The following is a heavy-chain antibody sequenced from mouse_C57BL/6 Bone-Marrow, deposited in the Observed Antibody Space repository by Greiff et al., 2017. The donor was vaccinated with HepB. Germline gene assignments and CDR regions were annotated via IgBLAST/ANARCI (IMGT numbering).Heavy chain of an antibody. CDR1: DSEVFPIAY. Sequence: QVQLQQSGSELMSPGSSVKLSCKDFDSEVFPIAYMSWVRQKPGHGFEWIGGILPSIGRTIYGEKFEDKATLDADTLSNTAYLELNSLTSEDSAIYYCARHDGYWAWFAYWGQGTLVTVSA. D-gene: IGHD2-3*01. CDR2: ILPSIGRT. CDR3: ARHDGYWAWFAY. V-gene: IGHV15-2*01. J-gene: IGHJ3*01.